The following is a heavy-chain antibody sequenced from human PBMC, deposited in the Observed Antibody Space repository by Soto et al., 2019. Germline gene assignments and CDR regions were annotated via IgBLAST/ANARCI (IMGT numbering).Heavy chain of an antibody. V-gene: IGHV2-5*01. CDR1: GFSLSTSGVG. CDR3: AHSSTMIVVVPDAFDI. CDR2: IYWNDDK. Sequence: QITLKESGPTLVKPTQTLTLTCTFSGFSLSTSGVGVGWIRQPPGKALEWLALIYWNDDKRYSPSLKSRLTIPKHTSKNQVVLTMTNMDPVDTATYYCAHSSTMIVVVPDAFDIWGQGTMVTVSS. D-gene: IGHD3-22*01. J-gene: IGHJ3*02.